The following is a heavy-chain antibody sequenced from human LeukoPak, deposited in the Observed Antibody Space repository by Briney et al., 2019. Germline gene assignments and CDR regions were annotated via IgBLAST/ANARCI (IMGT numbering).Heavy chain of an antibody. J-gene: IGHJ4*02. V-gene: IGHV4-59*01. D-gene: IGHD1-26*01. CDR2: IYYSGST. Sequence: SESLSLTCPVAGGSISRYYWSWIRQPPGRGRGLIGYIYYSGSTNYNPSRKSRVTISVVTSKNQFSLKLTSVTAADTAVYYCASKSGSGGYWGQGTLVTVSS. CDR3: ASKSGSGGY. CDR1: GGSISRYY.